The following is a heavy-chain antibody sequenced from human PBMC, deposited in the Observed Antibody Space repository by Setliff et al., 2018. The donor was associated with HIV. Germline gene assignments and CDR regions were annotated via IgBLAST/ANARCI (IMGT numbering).Heavy chain of an antibody. J-gene: IGHJ4*02. CDR1: GGSISSGSYY. CDR2: IYTSGDT. CDR3: ARQMTIPGVAVTPVDY. Sequence: SETLSLTCTVSGGSISSGSYYWSWIRQPAGKGLEWIGHIYTSGDTAYNPSLKSRLTISVDTSKSQFSLKLTSVTAAGTAVYYCARQMTIPGVAVTPVDYWGQGALVTVSS. D-gene: IGHD3-3*01. V-gene: IGHV4-61*09.